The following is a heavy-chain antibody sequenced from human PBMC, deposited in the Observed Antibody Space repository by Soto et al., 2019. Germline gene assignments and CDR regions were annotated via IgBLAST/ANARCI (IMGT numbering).Heavy chain of an antibody. CDR2: ISWNSGQL. V-gene: IGHV3-9*01. CDR1: GFNFENYA. J-gene: IGHJ6*03. D-gene: IGHD4-17*01. CDR3: ATDKSTGEYSYYRYMDV. Sequence: EVLLVESGGGLVQPDRPLRLSCEASGFNFENYAMHWVRQAPGKGLEWVSAISWNSGQLDYAGSVRGRLTISRDNGKKSLYLEMNSLRPDDTALYFCATDKSTGEYSYYRYMDVWGRGTTVIVSS.